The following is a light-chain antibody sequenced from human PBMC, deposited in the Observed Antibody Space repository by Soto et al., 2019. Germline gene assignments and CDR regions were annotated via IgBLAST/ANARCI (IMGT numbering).Light chain of an antibody. CDR3: SSYTSSSTT. CDR2: DVS. CDR1: SSDVGGYNY. V-gene: IGLV2-14*01. J-gene: IGLJ2*01. Sequence: QSALTQPASVSGSPGQSITISCTGTSSDVGGYNYVSWYQQHPGKAPKLMIYDVSNRPSGVSNRVSGSKSGNTASLTISGHQAEDAADYYCSSYTSSSTTFGGGTKLTVL.